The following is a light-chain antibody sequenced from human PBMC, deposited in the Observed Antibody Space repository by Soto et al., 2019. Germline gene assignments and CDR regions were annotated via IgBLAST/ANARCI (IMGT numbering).Light chain of an antibody. CDR1: QSVSSY. CDR3: QQRSNWPRLT. J-gene: IGKJ4*01. Sequence: EIVLTQSPATLSLSPGERATLSCRASQSVSSYLAWYQQKPGQAPRLLIYDASNRATGIPARFSGSGSGTDFTLTISSLVPEDFAVYYCQQRSNWPRLTFGGGTKVDIK. V-gene: IGKV3-11*01. CDR2: DAS.